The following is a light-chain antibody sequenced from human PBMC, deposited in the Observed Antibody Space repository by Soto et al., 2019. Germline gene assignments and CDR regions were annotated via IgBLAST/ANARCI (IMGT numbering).Light chain of an antibody. V-gene: IGLV2-14*01. CDR1: SSDVGRYIY. Sequence: QSALTQPASVSGSPGRSISISCTGTSSDVGRYIYVSWYQQHPGRAPKRMIYDVSNRPSGVSNRFSGSKSGNTASLTISGLQAEDEADYYCSSYAASSTLVFGGGTKPAVL. CDR3: SSYAASSTLV. CDR2: DVS. J-gene: IGLJ3*02.